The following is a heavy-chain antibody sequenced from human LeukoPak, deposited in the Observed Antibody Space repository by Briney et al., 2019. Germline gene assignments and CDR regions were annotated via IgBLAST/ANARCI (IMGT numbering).Heavy chain of an antibody. CDR1: GFTFSSYG. Sequence: GGSLRLSCAASGFTFSSYGMHWVRQAPGKGLEWVAIIWYDGSNKYYADSVKGRFTISRDNSKNTLYLQMNSLRAEDTAVYFCAKRGVVIRVILVGFHKEAYYFDSWGQGALVTVSS. V-gene: IGHV3-33*06. CDR2: IWYDGSNK. J-gene: IGHJ4*02. CDR3: AKRGVVIRVILVGFHKEAYYFDS. D-gene: IGHD3-22*01.